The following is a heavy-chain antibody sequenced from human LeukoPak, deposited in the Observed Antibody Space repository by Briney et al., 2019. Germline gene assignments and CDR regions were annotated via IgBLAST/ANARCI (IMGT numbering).Heavy chain of an antibody. Sequence: GASVTVSCKASGGTFSSYAISWVRQAPGQGLEWMGGIIPIFGTANYAQKFQGRVTITADESTSTAYMELSSLRSEDTAVYYCARTPAVGYYDSRGYYYNYWGQGTLVTVSS. CDR3: ARTPAVGYYDSRGYYYNY. J-gene: IGHJ4*02. CDR1: GGTFSSYA. D-gene: IGHD3-22*01. CDR2: IIPIFGTA. V-gene: IGHV1-69*01.